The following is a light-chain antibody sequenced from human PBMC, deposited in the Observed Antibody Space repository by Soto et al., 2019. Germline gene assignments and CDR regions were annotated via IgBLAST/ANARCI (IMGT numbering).Light chain of an antibody. CDR1: SSDVGGYNY. V-gene: IGLV2-14*01. CDR3: SSYTSSIS. J-gene: IGLJ2*01. Sequence: QSALTQPASVSGSPGQSITISWTGTSSDVGGYNYVSWYQQHPGKAPKLMIYDVNTRPSGVSNRFSGSKSGNTASLTISGLQAEDEADYYCSSYTSSISFGGGTQLTVL. CDR2: DVN.